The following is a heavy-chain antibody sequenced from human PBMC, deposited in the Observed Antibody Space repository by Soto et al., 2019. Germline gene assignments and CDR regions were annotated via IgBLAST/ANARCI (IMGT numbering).Heavy chain of an antibody. V-gene: IGHV3-7*03. D-gene: IGHD6-13*01. Sequence: EVQLVESGGGLVQPGGSLRLSCAASGFTFSSYWMSWVRQAPGKGLEWVANIKQDGSEKYYVDSVKGRFTISRDNAKNSLYLRMNSLRAEDTAVYYCARALFRAAGNGMDVWGQGTTVTVSS. CDR2: IKQDGSEK. CDR3: ARALFRAAGNGMDV. J-gene: IGHJ6*02. CDR1: GFTFSSYW.